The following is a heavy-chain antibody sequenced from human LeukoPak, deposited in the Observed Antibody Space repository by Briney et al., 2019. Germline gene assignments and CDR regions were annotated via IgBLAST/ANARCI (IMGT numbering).Heavy chain of an antibody. D-gene: IGHD3-22*01. V-gene: IGHV3-13*01. CDR3: ARLIGGGITMIDYYFDY. J-gene: IGHJ4*02. CDR2: IGTAGDT. CDR1: GFTFSSYD. Sequence: GGSLRLSCAASGFTFSSYDMHWVRQATGKGLEWVSAIGTAGDTYYPGSVKGRFTISRENAKNSLYLQMNSLRAEDTAVYYCARLIGGGITMIDYYFDYWGQGTLVTVSS.